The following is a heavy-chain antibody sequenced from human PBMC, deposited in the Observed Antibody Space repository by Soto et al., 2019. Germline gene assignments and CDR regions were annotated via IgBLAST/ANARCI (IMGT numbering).Heavy chain of an antibody. J-gene: IGHJ4*02. CDR2: ISYDGSNK. CDR1: GFTFSSYA. CDR3: ARGPSSLTRFDY. Sequence: GGSLRLSCAASGFTFSSYAMHWVRQAPGKGLEWVAVISYDGSNKYYEDSVKGRFTISRDNSKNTLYLQMNSLRAEDTAVYYCARGPSSLTRFDYWGQGTLVTVSS. V-gene: IGHV3-30-3*01. D-gene: IGHD2-2*01.